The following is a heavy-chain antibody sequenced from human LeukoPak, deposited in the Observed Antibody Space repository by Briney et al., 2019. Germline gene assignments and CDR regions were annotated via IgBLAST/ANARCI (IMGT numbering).Heavy chain of an antibody. CDR2: IYYSGST. CDR3: ARGVPWWSSNWFDP. V-gene: IGHV4-61*01. J-gene: IGHJ5*02. D-gene: IGHD2-15*01. Sequence: SETLSLTCTVSGGSVSSGSYYWSWIRQPPGKGLEWIGYIYYSGSTNYNPSLKSRVTISVDTSKNQFSLKLTSVTAADTAVYYCARGVPWWSSNWFDPWGQGTLVTVSS. CDR1: GGSVSSGSYY.